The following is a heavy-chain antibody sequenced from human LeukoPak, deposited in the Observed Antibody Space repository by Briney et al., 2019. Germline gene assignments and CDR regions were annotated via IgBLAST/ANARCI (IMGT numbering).Heavy chain of an antibody. CDR2: IGTAGDT. J-gene: IGHJ3*02. CDR1: GFTFSSYD. CDR3: ARAPGRLDAFDI. D-gene: IGHD3-16*01. Sequence: PGGSLRLSCAASGFTFSSYDMHWVRQATGKGLEWVSAIGTAGDTYYPGSVKGRFTISRENAKNSLYLQMNSLRAGDTAVYYCARAPGRLDAFDIWGQGTMVTVSS. V-gene: IGHV3-13*01.